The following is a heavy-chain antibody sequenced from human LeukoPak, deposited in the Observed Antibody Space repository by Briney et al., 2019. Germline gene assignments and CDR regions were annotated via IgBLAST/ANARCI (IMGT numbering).Heavy chain of an antibody. V-gene: IGHV3-74*01. J-gene: IGHJ4*02. CDR2: TNEHGTII. D-gene: IGHD3-3*01. Sequence: GESLRLSCAASGFSFSNYWFHWVRQAPGEGLVWVSRTNEHGTIINYADSVKGRFTISRDNSKNTLYLQMNSLRAEDTAVYYCAKVAAGVTIFGVVITHSYFDYWGQGTLVTVSS. CDR1: GFSFSNYW. CDR3: AKVAAGVTIFGVVITHSYFDY.